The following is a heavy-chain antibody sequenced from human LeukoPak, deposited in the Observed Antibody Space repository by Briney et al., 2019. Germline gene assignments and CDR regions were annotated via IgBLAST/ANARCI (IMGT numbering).Heavy chain of an antibody. V-gene: IGHV3-48*02. J-gene: IGHJ4*02. CDR1: GFTFSSDS. D-gene: IGHD4-17*01. CDR3: ARDLTSVPTR. Sequence: GGSLRLSCAGSGFTFSSDSMNWVRQAPGKGLEWVSYISSSGNTKHYVDSVKGRFTISRDNAKNSVYLQMNSLRNEDTAVYYCARDLTSVPTRWRQGTLVTVSS. CDR2: ISSSGNTK.